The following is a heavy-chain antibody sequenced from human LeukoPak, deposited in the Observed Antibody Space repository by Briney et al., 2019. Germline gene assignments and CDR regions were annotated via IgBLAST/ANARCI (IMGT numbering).Heavy chain of an antibody. J-gene: IGHJ4*02. CDR2: IYHSGST. D-gene: IGHD6-6*01. V-gene: IGHV4-38-2*02. Sequence: PSETLSLTCTVSGYSISSGYYWSWIRQPPGKGLEWIGSIYHSGSTYYNPSLESRVTISVDTSKNQLSMRLSSVTAADTAVYYCARDRASSSSENYWGQGTLVTVSS. CDR3: ARDRASSSSENY. CDR1: GYSISSGYY.